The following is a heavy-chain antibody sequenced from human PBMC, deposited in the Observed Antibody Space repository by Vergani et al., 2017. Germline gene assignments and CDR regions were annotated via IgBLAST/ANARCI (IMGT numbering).Heavy chain of an antibody. Sequence: QVQLVESGGGVVQPGRSLRLSCAASGFTFSSYAMHWVRQAPGKGLEWVAVISYDGSNKYYADSVKGRFTISRDNSKNTLYLQMNSLRAEETAVYYCARDRTYYDYVWGSYRPADNWFDPWGQGTLVTVSS. V-gene: IGHV3-30-3*01. CDR1: GFTFSSYA. CDR2: ISYDGSNK. J-gene: IGHJ5*02. CDR3: ARDRTYYDYVWGSYRPADNWFDP. D-gene: IGHD3-16*02.